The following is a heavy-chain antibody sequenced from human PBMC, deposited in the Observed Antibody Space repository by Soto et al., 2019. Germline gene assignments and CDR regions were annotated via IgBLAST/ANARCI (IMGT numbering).Heavy chain of an antibody. D-gene: IGHD6-13*01. CDR1: RFPLCSHS. CDR3: AKDGAYLAAAGTNYYGMDV. CDR2: ISGSGGST. V-gene: IGHV3-23*01. Sequence: GGAPRPSRAPPRFPLCSHSLSLGRPAPGEGGGWVSAISGSGGSTYYADSVKGRFTISRDNSKNTLYLQMNSLRAEDTAVYYCAKDGAYLAAAGTNYYGMDVWGQGTTVTVSS. J-gene: IGHJ6*02.